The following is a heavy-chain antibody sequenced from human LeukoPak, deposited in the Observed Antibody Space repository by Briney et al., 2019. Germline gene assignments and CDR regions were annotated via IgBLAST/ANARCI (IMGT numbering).Heavy chain of an antibody. J-gene: IGHJ3*02. CDR2: INPKSGGT. D-gene: IGHD3-3*01. Sequence: RASVTVSCKASGYTFTDYFMNWVRQAPGQGLEWMGWINPKSGGTVYAQKFQGRVTMTRDTSSSTAYMGLSRLRFDDTVVYYCVRGPRITIFGVVMANDAFDIWGQGTMVTVSS. V-gene: IGHV1-2*02. CDR3: VRGPRITIFGVVMANDAFDI. CDR1: GYTFTDYF.